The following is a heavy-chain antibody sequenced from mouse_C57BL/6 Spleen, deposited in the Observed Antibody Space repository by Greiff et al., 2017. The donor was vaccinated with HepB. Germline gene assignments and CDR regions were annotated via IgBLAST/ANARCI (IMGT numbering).Heavy chain of an antibody. CDR1: GYTFTDYE. V-gene: IGHV1-15*01. J-gene: IGHJ3*01. Sequence: QVQLKESGAELVRPGASVTLSCKASGYTFTDYEMHWVKQTPVHGLEWIGAIDPETGGTAYNQKFKGKAILTADKSSSTAYMELRSLTSEDSAVYYYTSYYGSPFAYWGQGTLVTVSA. CDR3: TSYYGSPFAY. D-gene: IGHD1-1*01. CDR2: IDPETGGT.